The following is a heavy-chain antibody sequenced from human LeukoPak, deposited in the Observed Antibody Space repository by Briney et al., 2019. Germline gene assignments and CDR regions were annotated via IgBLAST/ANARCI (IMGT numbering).Heavy chain of an antibody. V-gene: IGHV1-2*02. CDR3: ATADPLRLGELSLYRYYFDY. J-gene: IGHJ4*02. D-gene: IGHD3-16*02. CDR1: GYTFTGYY. CDR2: INPNSGGT. Sequence: GASMKVSCKASGYTFTGYYMHWVRQAPGQGLEWMGWINPNSGGTNYAQKFQGRVTMTRDTSISTAYMELSRLRSDDTTVYYCATADPLRLGELSLYRYYFDYWGQGTLVTVSS.